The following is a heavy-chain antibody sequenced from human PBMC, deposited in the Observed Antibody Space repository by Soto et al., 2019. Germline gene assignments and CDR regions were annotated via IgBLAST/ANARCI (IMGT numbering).Heavy chain of an antibody. D-gene: IGHD2-15*01. CDR3: ATYFSGEGGRGY. CDR1: GGSIRSDH. CDR2: LDYSGSP. V-gene: IGHV4-59*08. Sequence: SETLSLTCTVSGGSIRSDHWSWIRQPPGKGLEWIGYLDYSGSPNYNPSLKSRVTISMDTSKNQLSLILNSVTAADTAVYFCATYFSGEGGRGYWGQGTQLTVS. J-gene: IGHJ4*02.